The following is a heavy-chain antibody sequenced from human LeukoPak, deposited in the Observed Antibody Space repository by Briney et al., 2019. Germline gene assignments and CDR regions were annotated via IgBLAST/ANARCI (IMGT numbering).Heavy chain of an antibody. CDR2: IGPTGSDR. CDR3: AIETNGRHYDY. V-gene: IGHV3-21*06. D-gene: IGHD1-14*01. CDR1: GLTFSTSD. J-gene: IGHJ4*02. Sequence: PGGSLRLSCTASGLTFSTSDFNWVRQAPGKGLEWVASIGPTGSDRYHADSIKGRFTISRDNANNFLYLQMDSLRAEDTAVYYCAIETNGRHYDYWGQGTLLTVSS.